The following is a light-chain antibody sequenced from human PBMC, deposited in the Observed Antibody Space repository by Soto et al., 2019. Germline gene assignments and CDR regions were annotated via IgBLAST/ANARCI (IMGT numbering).Light chain of an antibody. J-gene: IGKJ4*01. V-gene: IGKV1-39*01. CDR2: TAS. Sequence: DIQVTQSPSSLSASVGDRVTITCRASQSINTYLNWYQQKPGKAPKLLIYTASNLQSGVPSRFRGSGSGTDFTLNISGLEPEDFATYYCQQTYTTLSFGGGTKVEI. CDR1: QSINTY. CDR3: QQTYTTLS.